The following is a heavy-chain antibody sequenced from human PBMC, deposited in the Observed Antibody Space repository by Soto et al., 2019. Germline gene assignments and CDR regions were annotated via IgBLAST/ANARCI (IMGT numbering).Heavy chain of an antibody. CDR1: GFTFSSYW. V-gene: IGHV3-74*01. CDR3: ARSGIAARRWDFDY. J-gene: IGHJ4*02. D-gene: IGHD6-6*01. CDR2: INSDGSST. Sequence: GGSLRLSCAASGFTFSSYWMHWVRQAPGKGLVWVSRINSDGSSTSYADSVKGRFTISRDNAKNTLYLQMNSLRVEDTAVYYCARSGIAARRWDFDYWGQGTLVTVSS.